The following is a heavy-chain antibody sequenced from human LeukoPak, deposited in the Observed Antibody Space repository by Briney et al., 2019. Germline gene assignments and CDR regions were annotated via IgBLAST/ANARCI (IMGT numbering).Heavy chain of an antibody. V-gene: IGHV3-7*01. CDR1: GFTFKNYW. D-gene: IGHD3-22*01. CDR3: ARSYTSSGYYYGVAY. Sequence: GGSLRLSCAASGFTFKNYWMTWVRQAPGKGLDWVAPIKHGGRDIHYVDSVKGRFAISRDNANNSLHLQMNSLRAEDTAVYFCARSYTSSGYYYGVAYWGQGTLVTVSS. J-gene: IGHJ4*02. CDR2: IKHGGRDI.